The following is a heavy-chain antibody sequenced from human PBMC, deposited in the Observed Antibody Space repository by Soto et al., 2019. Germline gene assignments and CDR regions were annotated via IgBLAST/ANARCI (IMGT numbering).Heavy chain of an antibody. Sequence: QVQLVESGGGVVQPGRSLRLSCAASGFTFSDSGMHWVRQAPGKGLEWLLFVSYDGTNKYYTDSVKGRFTISRDNSKNALYLQINTLGSEDTAVYYCAKDWTRRGGWYFDLWGRGTLVMVSS. CDR1: GFTFSDSG. D-gene: IGHD1-1*01. CDR3: AKDWTRRGGWYFDL. CDR2: VSYDGTNK. J-gene: IGHJ2*01. V-gene: IGHV3-30*18.